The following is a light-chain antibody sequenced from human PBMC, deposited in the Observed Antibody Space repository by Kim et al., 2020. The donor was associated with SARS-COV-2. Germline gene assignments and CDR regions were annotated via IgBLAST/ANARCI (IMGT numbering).Light chain of an antibody. CDR3: AAWDDSLSGWV. CDR1: SSNIGSNY. J-gene: IGLJ3*02. Sequence: GHRVTISRSGSSSNIGSNYVYWYQQLPGTAPKLLIYRNNQRPSGVPDRFSGSKSGTSASLAISGLRSEDEADYYCAAWDDSLSGWVFGGGTQLTVL. CDR2: RNN. V-gene: IGLV1-47*01.